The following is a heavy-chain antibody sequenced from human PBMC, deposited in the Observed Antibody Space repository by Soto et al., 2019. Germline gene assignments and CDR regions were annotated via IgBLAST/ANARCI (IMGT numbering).Heavy chain of an antibody. CDR2: ISAYNGNT. V-gene: IGHV1-18*04. D-gene: IGHD6-6*01. CDR3: ARDEDSSSPEYYYYYYGMDV. J-gene: IGHJ6*02. Sequence: ASVKVSCKASGYTFTSYGISWVRQAPGQGLEWMGWISAYNGNTNYAQKLQGRVTMTTDTSTSTAYMELRSRRSDDTAVYYCARDEDSSSPEYYYYYYGMDVWGQGTTVTVSS. CDR1: GYTFTSYG.